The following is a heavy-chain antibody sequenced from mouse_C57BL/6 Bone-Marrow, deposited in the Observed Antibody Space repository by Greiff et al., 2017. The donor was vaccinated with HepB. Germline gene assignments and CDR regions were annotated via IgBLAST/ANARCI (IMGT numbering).Heavy chain of an antibody. CDR1: GFTFSDYY. CDR2: INYDGSST. V-gene: IGHV5-16*02. CDR3: ARRGDYYGSSYGGYFDV. D-gene: IGHD1-1*01. J-gene: IGHJ1*03. Sequence: DVKLVESEGGLVQPGSSMKLSCTASGFTFSDYYMAWVRQVPEKGLEWVANINYDGSSTYYLDSLKSRFIISRDNAKNILYLQMSSLKSEDTATYYCARRGDYYGSSYGGYFDVWGTGTTVTVSS.